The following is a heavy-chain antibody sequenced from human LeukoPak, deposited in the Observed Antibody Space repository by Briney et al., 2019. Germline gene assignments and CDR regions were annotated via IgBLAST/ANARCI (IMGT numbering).Heavy chain of an antibody. J-gene: IGHJ4*02. CDR2: INPSGGST. Sequence: ASVKVSCKASGYTITSYYMHWVRQAPGQGLEWMGIINPSGGSTSYAQKFQGRVTITRDTSTSTVYMELSSLRSEDTAVYYCARESSGLVFDYWGQGTLVTVSS. D-gene: IGHD3-22*01. V-gene: IGHV1-46*01. CDR3: ARESSGLVFDY. CDR1: GYTITSYY.